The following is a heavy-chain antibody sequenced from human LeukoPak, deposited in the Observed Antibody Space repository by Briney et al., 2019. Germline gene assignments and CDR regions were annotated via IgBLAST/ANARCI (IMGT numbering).Heavy chain of an antibody. CDR2: ISGSGGST. D-gene: IGHD6-19*01. CDR1: GFTFSTYA. J-gene: IGHJ4*02. Sequence: GGSLRLSCAASGFTFSTYAMSWVRQAPGKGLEWVSGISGSGGSTNYADSVKGRFTISRDNSKNTLFLQVNSLRAEDTAVYYCAKAYSSVWHYFDYWGQGTLVTVSS. V-gene: IGHV3-23*01. CDR3: AKAYSSVWHYFDY.